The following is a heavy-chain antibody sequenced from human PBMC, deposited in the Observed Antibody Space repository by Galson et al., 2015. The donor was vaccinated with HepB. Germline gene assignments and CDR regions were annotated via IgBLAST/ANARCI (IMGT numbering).Heavy chain of an antibody. CDR3: TRLGPTQYSVYWYFDL. CDR2: IRSKANSYAT. Sequence: SLRLSCAASGFTFSGSAMHWVRQASGKGLEWVGRIRSKANSYATAYAASVKGRFTISRDDSKNTAYLQMNSLKTEDTAVYYCTRLGPTQYSVYWYFDLWGRGTLVTVSS. CDR1: GFTFSGSA. J-gene: IGHJ2*01. V-gene: IGHV3-73*01. D-gene: IGHD5-18*01.